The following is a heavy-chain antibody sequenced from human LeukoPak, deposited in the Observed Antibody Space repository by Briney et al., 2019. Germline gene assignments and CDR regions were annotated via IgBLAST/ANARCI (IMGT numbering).Heavy chain of an antibody. D-gene: IGHD4-23*01. CDR3: ARGISGGNSRGKYYFDY. J-gene: IGHJ4*02. Sequence: PGGSLRLSCAASGFTVSSNYMSWVRQAPGKGLEWVAVISYDGSNKYYADSVKGRFTISRDNSKNTLYLQMNSLRAEDTAVYYCARGISGGNSRGKYYFDYWGQGTLVTVSS. V-gene: IGHV3-30-3*01. CDR2: ISYDGSNK. CDR1: GFTVSSNY.